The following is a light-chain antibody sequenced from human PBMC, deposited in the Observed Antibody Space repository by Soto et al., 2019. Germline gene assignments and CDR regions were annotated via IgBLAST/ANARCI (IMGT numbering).Light chain of an antibody. V-gene: IGLV1-47*01. Sequence: QSVLTQPPSVSGTPGQGVTISCSGSSSNIGSNNLYWYQQLPGTAPKLLMYRNSQRSSGVPVRFSGSKSGTSASLAVSGLRTEDEAYYYCATWDDSLSAWVFGGGTKLTVL. CDR1: SSNIGSNN. CDR2: RNS. CDR3: ATWDDSLSAWV. J-gene: IGLJ3*02.